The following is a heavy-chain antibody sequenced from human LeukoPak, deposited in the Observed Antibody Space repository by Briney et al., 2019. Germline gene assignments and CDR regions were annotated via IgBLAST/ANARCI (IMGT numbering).Heavy chain of an antibody. CDR2: INPNSGGT. D-gene: IGHD6-19*01. CDR1: GYTFTGYY. Sequence: GASVKVSCKASGYTFTGYYMHWVRQAPGQGLEWMEWINPNSGGTNYAQKFQGRVTMTRDTSISTAYMELSRLRSGDTAVYYCARDRTRTGYSSGWYHDYWGQGTLVTVSS. J-gene: IGHJ4*02. CDR3: ARDRTRTGYSSGWYHDY. V-gene: IGHV1-2*02.